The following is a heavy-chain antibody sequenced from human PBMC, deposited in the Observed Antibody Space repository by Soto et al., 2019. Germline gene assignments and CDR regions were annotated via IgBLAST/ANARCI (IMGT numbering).Heavy chain of an antibody. CDR2: ISYDGSNK. D-gene: IGHD1-20*01. Sequence: GGSLRLSCAASGFTFSSYAMHWVRQAPGKGLEWVAVISYDGSNKYYADSVKGRFTISRDNSKNTLYLQMNSLRAEDTAVYYCARSSGITVDYGMDVWGQGTTVTVS. CDR1: GFTFSSYA. V-gene: IGHV3-30-3*01. J-gene: IGHJ6*02. CDR3: ARSSGITVDYGMDV.